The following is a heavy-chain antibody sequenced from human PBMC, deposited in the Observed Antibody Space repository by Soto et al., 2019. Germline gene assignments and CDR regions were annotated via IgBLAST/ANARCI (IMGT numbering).Heavy chain of an antibody. CDR1: GFTFSSYG. CDR2: ISYDGSNK. CDR3: AREGSNDYGANYYYYGMDV. V-gene: IGHV3-33*08. D-gene: IGHD4-17*01. J-gene: IGHJ6*02. Sequence: GGSLRLSCAASGFTFSSYGMHWVRQAPGKGLEWVAVISYDGSNKYYADSVKGRFTISRDNSKNTLYLQMNSLRAEDTAVYYCAREGSNDYGANYYYYGMDVWGQGTTVTVSS.